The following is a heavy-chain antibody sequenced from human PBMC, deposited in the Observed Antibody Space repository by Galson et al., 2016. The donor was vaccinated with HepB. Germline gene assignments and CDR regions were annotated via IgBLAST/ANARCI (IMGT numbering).Heavy chain of an antibody. CDR1: GVAFSSYV. D-gene: IGHD3-16*01. V-gene: IGHV1-69*13. Sequence: SVKVSCKATGVAFSSYVMTWVRQAPGQGLEWMGGTVPLQNTPTYAQQFQGRVTISADESTRTAYMELRSLRSEDTAVYYCARSVTSIRLTDFYYTMDVWGLGTPVIVSS. CDR3: ARSVTSIRLTDFYYTMDV. J-gene: IGHJ6*02. CDR2: TVPLQNTP.